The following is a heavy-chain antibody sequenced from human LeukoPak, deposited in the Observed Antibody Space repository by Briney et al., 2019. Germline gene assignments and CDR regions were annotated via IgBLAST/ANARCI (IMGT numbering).Heavy chain of an antibody. CDR3: ARGPRAVAGIRFSGAFDI. Sequence: QPGGSLRLSCAASGFTFSSYWMHWVRQAPGKGLVWVSRINPDGSRTSYADSVKGRFTISRDYAKNTLYLQMNSLRAEDTAVYYCARGPRAVAGIRFSGAFDIWGQGTMVTVSS. CDR2: INPDGSRT. CDR1: GFTFSSYW. J-gene: IGHJ3*02. D-gene: IGHD6-19*01. V-gene: IGHV3-74*01.